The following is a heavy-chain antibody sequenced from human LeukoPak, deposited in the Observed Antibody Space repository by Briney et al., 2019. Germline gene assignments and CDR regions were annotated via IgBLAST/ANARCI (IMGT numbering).Heavy chain of an antibody. D-gene: IGHD3-16*02. CDR1: GFTFSSYS. CDR2: ITSSSSPI. CDR3: ARESHLGELSIDS. J-gene: IGHJ4*02. Sequence: GSLRLSCAASGFTFSSYSMNWVRQAPGKGLEWVSYITSSSSPIYYTDSVKGRFTVSRDNAKNSLYLQMNSLRDEDTAVYYCARESHLGELSIDSWGQGTLVTVSS. V-gene: IGHV3-48*02.